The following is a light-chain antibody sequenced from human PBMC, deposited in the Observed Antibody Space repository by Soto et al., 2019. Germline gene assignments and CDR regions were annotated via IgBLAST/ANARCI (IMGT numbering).Light chain of an antibody. Sequence: DIQMTQSPSSVSASVGDRVTITCRASQGISSRVAWYHQKPGTPPKLLIYAASTLQSGVPSRFSGSGSGTDFTLNISSLQPEDFATYYCQQANNFPWTFGQGTKLAIK. CDR1: QGISSR. V-gene: IGKV1-12*01. CDR3: QQANNFPWT. CDR2: AAS. J-gene: IGKJ1*01.